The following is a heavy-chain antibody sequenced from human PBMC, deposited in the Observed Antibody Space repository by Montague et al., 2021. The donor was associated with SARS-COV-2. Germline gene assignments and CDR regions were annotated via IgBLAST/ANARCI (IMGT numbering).Heavy chain of an antibody. J-gene: IGHJ4*02. CDR3: ARIPVGSKYYFDF. V-gene: IGHV6-1*01. CDR1: GDSVSSNIAT. Sequence: CAISGDSVSSNIATWNWIRQSPSRGLEWLGRTYYRSKWYSDYAESVKSRITIDPDTSKRQFSLHLNSVTPEDTAVYYCARIPVGSKYYFDFWGQGTLVTVSS. D-gene: IGHD2-2*01. CDR2: TYYRSKWYS.